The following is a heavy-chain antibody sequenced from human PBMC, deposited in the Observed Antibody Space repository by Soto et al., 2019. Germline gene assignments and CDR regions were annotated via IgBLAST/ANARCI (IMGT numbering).Heavy chain of an antibody. V-gene: IGHV4-31*02. CDR3: ARVDHRGYFAILTDY. CDR1: GDSLSSGGHY. J-gene: IGHJ4*02. CDR2: IYDSVNT. D-gene: IGHD3-9*01. Sequence: SETLSLTXTVSGDSLSSGGHYWSWIRQHPGKGLEWIGHIYDSVNTYYSPSLRSRVTISADMSKNQFSLNLRSVTAEDTAVYYCARVDHRGYFAILTDYWGQGTLVTV.